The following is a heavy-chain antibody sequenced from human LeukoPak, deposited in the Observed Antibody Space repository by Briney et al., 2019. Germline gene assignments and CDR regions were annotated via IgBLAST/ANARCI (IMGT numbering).Heavy chain of an antibody. V-gene: IGHV1-69*05. CDR3: ARGVLRFLEWSSPSRTSWFDP. D-gene: IGHD3-3*01. Sequence: SVKVSCKASGGTYSSYAISWVRQAPGQGLEWMGGTIPIFGTANYAQKFQGRVTITTDESTSTAYMELSSLRSEDTTVYYCARGVLRFLEWSSPSRTSWFDPWGQGTLVTVSS. J-gene: IGHJ5*02. CDR1: GGTYSSYA. CDR2: TIPIFGTA.